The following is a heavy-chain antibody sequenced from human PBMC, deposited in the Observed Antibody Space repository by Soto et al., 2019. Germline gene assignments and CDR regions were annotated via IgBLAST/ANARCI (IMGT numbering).Heavy chain of an antibody. V-gene: IGHV1-69*12. CDR1: GGPFNNYT. CDR2: IIPIFGKE. Sequence: QVQLVQSGAEVKKPGSSVKVSCKASGGPFNNYTINWMRQAPGQGLEWMGGIIPIFGKEHYAQKFQGRVTISAEESTYTAYMELSSLTAEDTAVYYCAKHRAPYYAMDVWGQGTTVTVSS. J-gene: IGHJ6*02. CDR3: AKHRAPYYAMDV.